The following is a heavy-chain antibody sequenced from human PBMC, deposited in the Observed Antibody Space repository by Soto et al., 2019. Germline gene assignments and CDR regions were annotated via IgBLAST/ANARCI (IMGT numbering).Heavy chain of an antibody. J-gene: IGHJ3*02. Sequence: GESLKISCKGSGYSFTSYWIGWVRQMPGKGLEWMGIIYPGDSDTRYSPSFQGQVTISADKSISTAYLQWSSLRASDTAMYYCARHDSSSWNAFDIWGQGTMVTVSS. CDR3: ARHDSSSWNAFDI. CDR1: GYSFTSYW. CDR2: IYPGDSDT. V-gene: IGHV5-51*01. D-gene: IGHD6-13*01.